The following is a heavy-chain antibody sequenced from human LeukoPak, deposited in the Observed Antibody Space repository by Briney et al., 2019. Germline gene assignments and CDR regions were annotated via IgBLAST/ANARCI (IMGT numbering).Heavy chain of an antibody. Sequence: SETLSLTCTVSGGSISSSSYYWGWIRQPPGKGLEWIGSIYYSGSTYYNPSLKSRVTISVDTSKNQFSLKLSSVTAADTAVYYCARPYCYGSGSFDYWGQGTLVTVSS. CDR2: IYYSGST. V-gene: IGHV4-39*01. J-gene: IGHJ4*02. D-gene: IGHD3-10*01. CDR3: ARPYCYGSGSFDY. CDR1: GGSISSSSYY.